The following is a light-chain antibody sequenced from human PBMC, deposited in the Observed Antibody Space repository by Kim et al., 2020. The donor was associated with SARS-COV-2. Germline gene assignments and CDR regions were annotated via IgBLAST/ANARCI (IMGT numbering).Light chain of an antibody. CDR2: LNSDGSH. CDR1: SEHSSYA. CDR3: QTWGTGIHVV. J-gene: IGLJ2*01. V-gene: IGLV4-69*01. Sequence: SVKHTCTLSSEHSSYAIAWHQQQPEKGARYLMKLNSDGSHSKGDGIPDRFSGCSSGAERYLTISSLQSEDEADYYCQTWGTGIHVVFGGGTQLTVL.